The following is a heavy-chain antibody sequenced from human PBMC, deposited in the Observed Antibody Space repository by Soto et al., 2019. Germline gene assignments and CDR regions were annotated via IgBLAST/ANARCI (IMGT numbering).Heavy chain of an antibody. CDR2: IIPIFGTA. Sequence: QVQLVQSGAEVKKPGSSVKVSCKASGGTFSSYAISWVRQAPGQGLEWMGGIIPIFGTANYAQKSQGRVTMTADKSTSTAYMELSSLRSEGTAVDYCASDQSSPRDGMDVWGQGTTVTVSS. CDR3: ASDQSSPRDGMDV. CDR1: GGTFSSYA. V-gene: IGHV1-69*06. J-gene: IGHJ6*02.